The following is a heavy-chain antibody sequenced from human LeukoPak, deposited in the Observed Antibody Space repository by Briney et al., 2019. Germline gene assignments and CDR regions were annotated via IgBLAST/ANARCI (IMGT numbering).Heavy chain of an antibody. D-gene: IGHD2-2*01. CDR3: AKVGAGCSSTSCYIDY. CDR1: GFSFKTYS. V-gene: IGHV3-23*01. CDR2: INDDTP. J-gene: IGHJ4*02. Sequence: GGSLRLSCTTSGFSFKTYSMSWVRQAPGKGLEWVSAINDDTPYYTDSVKGRFTVSRDNSRDTLYLQMNSLRAEDTAVYYCAKVGAGCSSTSCYIDYWGQGTLVTVSS.